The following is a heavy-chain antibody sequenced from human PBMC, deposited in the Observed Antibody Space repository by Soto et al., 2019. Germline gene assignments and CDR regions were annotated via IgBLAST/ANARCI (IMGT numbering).Heavy chain of an antibody. CDR3: AKVPGSGYYGMDV. CDR1: RFEFSNYA. CDR2: SSASGRSR. D-gene: IGHD3-10*01. J-gene: IGHJ6*02. V-gene: IGHV3-23*01. Sequence: PGGSLRLSCVAPRFEFSNYAMSWVRQAPGKGLEWVSTSSASGRSRYHADSVKGRFTISRDNSKDTLYLHMTNLRAEDTAVYYCAKVPGSGYYGMDVWGQGTTVTV.